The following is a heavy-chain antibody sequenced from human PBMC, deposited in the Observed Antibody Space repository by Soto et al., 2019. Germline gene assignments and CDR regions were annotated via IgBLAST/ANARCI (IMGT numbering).Heavy chain of an antibody. V-gene: IGHV3-30*18. CDR1: GFTFSSYG. J-gene: IGHJ4*02. CDR2: ISYDGSNK. CDR3: AKEFLSGYDSPLYY. Sequence: QVQLVESGGGVVQPGRSLRLSCAASGFTFSSYGIHWVRQAPGKGLEWVAVISYDGSNKYYADSVKGRFTISRDNSKNTLYLQMNSLRAEDTAVYYCAKEFLSGYDSPLYYWGQGTLVTVSS. D-gene: IGHD5-12*01.